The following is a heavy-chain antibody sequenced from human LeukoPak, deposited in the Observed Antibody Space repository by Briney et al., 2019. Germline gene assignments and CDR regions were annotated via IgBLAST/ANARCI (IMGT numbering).Heavy chain of an antibody. CDR3: AKGRTLVGGSTRSYDC. CDR1: GISFSDSY. V-gene: IGHV3-23*01. Sequence: GGSLRLSCVVSGISFSDSYRTWIRQTPGKGLEWVSLISGTGGSTYYADSVKGRFTISRDNSKHTLFLQMNSLRDEDTAVYYCAKGRTLVGGSTRSYDCWGQGTLVTVSS. D-gene: IGHD1-26*01. CDR2: ISGTGGST. J-gene: IGHJ4*02.